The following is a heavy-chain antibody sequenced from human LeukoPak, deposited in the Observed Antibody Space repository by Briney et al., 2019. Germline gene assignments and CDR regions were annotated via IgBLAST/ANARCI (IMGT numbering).Heavy chain of an antibody. V-gene: IGHV3-53*01. Sequence: GGSLRLSCAASGFTVSGNDMTWVRQARAKGLEWVSVIYSGGRTYYADSVKGRFTISRDNSKNTLYLQMNSLRAEDTAVYYCAGHSGYGGAYDIWGQGTMVTVSP. CDR2: IYSGGRT. CDR3: AGHSGYGGAYDI. J-gene: IGHJ3*02. D-gene: IGHD5-12*01. CDR1: GFTVSGND.